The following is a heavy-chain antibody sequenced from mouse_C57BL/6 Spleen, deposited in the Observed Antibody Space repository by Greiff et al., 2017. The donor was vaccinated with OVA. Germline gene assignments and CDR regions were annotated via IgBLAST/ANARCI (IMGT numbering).Heavy chain of an antibody. CDR1: GYTFTDYY. J-gene: IGHJ4*01. Sequence: EVMLVESGPVLVKPGASVKMSCKASGYTFTDYYMNWVKQSHGKSLEWIGVINPYNGGTSYNQKFKGKATLTVDKSSSTAYMELNSLTSEDSAVYYCARDYSNYDYAMDYWGQGTSVTVSS. D-gene: IGHD2-5*01. CDR2: INPYNGGT. V-gene: IGHV1-19*01. CDR3: ARDYSNYDYAMDY.